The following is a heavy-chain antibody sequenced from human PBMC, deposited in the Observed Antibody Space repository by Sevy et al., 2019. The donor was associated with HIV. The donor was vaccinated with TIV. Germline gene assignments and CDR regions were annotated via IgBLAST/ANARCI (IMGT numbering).Heavy chain of an antibody. CDR2: ISRSGGST. Sequence: GGSLRLSCAASGFTFSNYAMSWVRQAPGKGLEWVSSISRSGGSTYYADSVKGRFTLSGDNSKNTLYLQMNSLRDEDMAVYYCAKVDVVVPVADYGMDVWGQGTTVTVSS. CDR3: AKVDVVVPVADYGMDV. CDR1: GFTFSNYA. J-gene: IGHJ6*02. D-gene: IGHD2-2*01. V-gene: IGHV3-23*01.